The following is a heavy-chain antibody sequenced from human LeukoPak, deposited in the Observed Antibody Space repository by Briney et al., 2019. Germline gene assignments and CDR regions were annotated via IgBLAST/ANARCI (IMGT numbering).Heavy chain of an antibody. CDR2: MNPNSGNT. J-gene: IGHJ6*03. Sequence: ASVKVSCKASGYTFPSYDINWVRQATGQGLAWMGWMNPNSGNTRYAQKFQGRVTMTRNTSISTAYMELSSLRSEDTAVYYCARARRRAIDYYYYYYMDVWGKGTTVTVSS. CDR3: ARARRRAIDYYYYYYMDV. D-gene: IGHD3-10*01. V-gene: IGHV1-8*01. CDR1: GYTFPSYD.